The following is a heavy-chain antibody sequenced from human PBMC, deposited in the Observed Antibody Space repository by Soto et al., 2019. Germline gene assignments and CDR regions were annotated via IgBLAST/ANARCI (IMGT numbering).Heavy chain of an antibody. J-gene: IGHJ4*02. CDR3: ARYRYGYSYFDY. V-gene: IGHV1-69*12. CDR1: EGTSSTYA. CDR2: IIPFFGTA. Sequence: QVQLVQSGAEVKKPGSSVKSSSKASEGTSSTYAFGGGRQAPGQGFGWMGGIIPFFGTANYAQKFQGRVTITADESTSTAYMELSSLRSEDTAVYYCARYRYGYSYFDYWGQGTLVTVSS. D-gene: IGHD5-18*01.